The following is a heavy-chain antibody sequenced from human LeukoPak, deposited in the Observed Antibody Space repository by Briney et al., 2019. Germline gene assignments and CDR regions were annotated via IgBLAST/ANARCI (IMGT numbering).Heavy chain of an antibody. J-gene: IGHJ4*02. CDR3: AKSRSGWHFDY. Sequence: PGGSLRLSCAASGFTFSSYAMSWVRQAPGKGLEWVAVVSYDGSNKYYADSVKGRFTISRDNSNNTLYVQMNSLRAEDTAVYYCAKSRSGWHFDYWGQGILVTVSS. CDR1: GFTFSSYA. V-gene: IGHV3-30*18. D-gene: IGHD6-19*01. CDR2: VSYDGSNK.